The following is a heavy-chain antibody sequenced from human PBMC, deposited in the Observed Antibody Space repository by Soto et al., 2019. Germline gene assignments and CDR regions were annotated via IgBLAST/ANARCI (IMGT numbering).Heavy chain of an antibody. Sequence: PGGSLRLSCAASGFTFDDYAMHWVRQAPGKGLEWVSGISWNSGSIGYADSVKGRFTISRDNAKNSLYLQMNSLRAEDTALYYCAKDIGLGYCSSTSCSFNAFDIWGQGTMVTVSS. J-gene: IGHJ3*02. V-gene: IGHV3-9*01. CDR3: AKDIGLGYCSSTSCSFNAFDI. CDR2: ISWNSGSI. CDR1: GFTFDDYA. D-gene: IGHD2-2*01.